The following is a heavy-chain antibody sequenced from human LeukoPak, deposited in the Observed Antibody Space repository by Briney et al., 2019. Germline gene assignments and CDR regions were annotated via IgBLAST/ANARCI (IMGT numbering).Heavy chain of an antibody. V-gene: IGHV3-23*01. CDR3: ARDGEQWLVRRYYYYGMDV. Sequence: GGSLRLSCAASGFTFSSYAMSWVRQAPGKGLEWVSAISGSGGSTYYADSVKGRFTISRDNAKNSLYLQMNSLRAEDTAVYYCARDGEQWLVRRYYYYGMDVWGQGTTVTVSS. D-gene: IGHD6-19*01. CDR2: ISGSGGST. J-gene: IGHJ6*02. CDR1: GFTFSSYA.